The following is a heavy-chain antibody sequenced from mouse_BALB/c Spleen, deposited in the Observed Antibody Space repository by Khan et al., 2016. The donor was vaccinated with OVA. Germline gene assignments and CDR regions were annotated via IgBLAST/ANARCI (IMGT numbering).Heavy chain of an antibody. D-gene: IGHD2-2*01. CDR3: ARGGYGGFAY. CDR2: IFPGSVST. V-gene: IGHV1-9*01. J-gene: IGHJ3*01. Sequence: QVRLQQSGGDLMKPGASVKISCKATGYRFSSYWIEWVKQRPGHGLEWIGQIFPGSVSTTYNEKFKGKATFTADTSSNTAYMQLSSLTLEDSAVYYCARGGYGGFAYWGQGTLVTVSA. CDR1: GYRFSSYW.